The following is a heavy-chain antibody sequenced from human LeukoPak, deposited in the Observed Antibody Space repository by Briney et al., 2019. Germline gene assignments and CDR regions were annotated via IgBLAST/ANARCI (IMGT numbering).Heavy chain of an antibody. CDR3: ARDFAGTTSYYFDY. D-gene: IGHD1-1*01. V-gene: IGHV3-21*01. CDR2: ISSSSSYI. CDR1: GFTFSSYS. Sequence: GGSLRLSCAVSGFTFSSYSMNWVRQAPGKGLEWVSSISSSSSYIYYADSVKGRFTISRDNAKNSLYLQMNSLRAEDTAVYYCARDFAGTTSYYFDYWGQGTLVTVSS. J-gene: IGHJ4*02.